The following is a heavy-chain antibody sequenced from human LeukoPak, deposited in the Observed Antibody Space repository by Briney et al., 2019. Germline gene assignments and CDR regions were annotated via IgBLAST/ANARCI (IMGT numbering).Heavy chain of an antibody. D-gene: IGHD3-16*02. V-gene: IGHV4-59*08. Sequence: SETLSLTCTVSGGSIGTYYWSWVRQSPGKGLEWIGYIYVTGTRYNPYLQSRVTISVDRSRNQFFLKMSSVTAADTAVYYCARHIGGGIEDMDVWGKGTKVIVSS. CDR3: ARHIGGGIEDMDV. CDR2: IYVTGT. CDR1: GGSIGTYY. J-gene: IGHJ6*03.